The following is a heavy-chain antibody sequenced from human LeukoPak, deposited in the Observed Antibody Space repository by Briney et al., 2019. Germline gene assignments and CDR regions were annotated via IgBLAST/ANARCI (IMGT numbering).Heavy chain of an antibody. D-gene: IGHD3-10*02. CDR3: AELGITMIGGV. Sequence: GGSLRLSCAASGFTFSSYSTNWVRQAPGKGLEWVSSISSSSSYIYYADSVKGRFTISRDDAKNSLYLQMNSLRAEDTAVYYCAELGITMIGGVWGKGTTVTISS. CDR1: GFTFSSYS. V-gene: IGHV3-21*01. CDR2: ISSSSSYI. J-gene: IGHJ6*04.